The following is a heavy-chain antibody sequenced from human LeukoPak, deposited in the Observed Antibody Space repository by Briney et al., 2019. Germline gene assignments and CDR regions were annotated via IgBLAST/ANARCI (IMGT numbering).Heavy chain of an antibody. J-gene: IGHJ4*02. D-gene: IGHD3-3*01. V-gene: IGHV3-48*03. CDR2: ISSSGSTI. CDR3: ARAITIFGVVIIPQHFDN. Sequence: GGSLRLSCAASGFTFSSYEMNWVRQAPGKGLEWVSYISSSGSTIYYADPVKGRFTISRDNAKNSLYLQMNSLRAEDTAVYYWARAITIFGVVIIPQHFDNWGQGPRVTVSS. CDR1: GFTFSSYE.